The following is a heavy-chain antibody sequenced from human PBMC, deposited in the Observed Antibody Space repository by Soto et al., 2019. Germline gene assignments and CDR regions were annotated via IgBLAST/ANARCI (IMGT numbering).Heavy chain of an antibody. D-gene: IGHD6-13*01. V-gene: IGHV1-69*12. J-gene: IGHJ4*02. CDR3: AQSLPYRSSSYYFDY. CDR1: GGTFSSYA. CDR2: IIPIFGTA. Sequence: QVQLVQSGAEVKKPGSSVKVSCKASGGTFSSYAISWVRQAPGQGLEWMGGIIPIFGTANYAQKFQGRVTITADESPSTAYMELSSLRSADTAVCYCAQSLPYRSSSYYFDYWGQGTMVTVSS.